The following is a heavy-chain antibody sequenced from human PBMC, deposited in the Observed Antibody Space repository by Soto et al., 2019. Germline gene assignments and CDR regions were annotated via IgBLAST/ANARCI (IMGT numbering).Heavy chain of an antibody. Sequence: EVQLAESGGGLAQPGGSLRLSCAASGFTLSGYAMDWVRHAPGKGLEYVSGISSNGVGTYYANSVQGRFTISRDNSKNPVYLQMGSLRPEDMAVYYCARRARPDFYYMDVWGKGTTVTVSS. J-gene: IGHJ6*03. CDR2: ISSNGVGT. CDR1: GFTLSGYA. V-gene: IGHV3-64*01. D-gene: IGHD6-6*01. CDR3: ARRARPDFYYMDV.